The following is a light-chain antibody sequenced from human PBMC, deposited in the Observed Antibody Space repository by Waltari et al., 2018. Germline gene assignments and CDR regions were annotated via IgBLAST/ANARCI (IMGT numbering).Light chain of an antibody. CDR2: RAS. Sequence: ETLMTHSPATLSVSPAERATISCTAIQSVTTNLAWYRQKPGQAPRLLISRASTRATGVPARFSGGGSGTEFTLTINALQSEDFAVYYCHQYNNWPPNTFGQGTLLEIK. CDR3: HQYNNWPPNT. CDR1: QSVTTN. J-gene: IGKJ2*01. V-gene: IGKV3-15*01.